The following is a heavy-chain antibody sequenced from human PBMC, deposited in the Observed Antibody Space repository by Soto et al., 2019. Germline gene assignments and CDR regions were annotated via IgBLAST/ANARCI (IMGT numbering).Heavy chain of an antibody. CDR2: ISYDGSNK. Sequence: QVQLVESGGGVVQPGRSLRLSCAASGFTFSSYAMHWVRQAPGKGLEWVAVISYDGSNKYYADSVKGRFTISRDNSKNTRYLQMNTLRVGDTDVYYCARESAILRRDAFDIWCQGTMVTVSS. CDR3: ARESAILRRDAFDI. J-gene: IGHJ3*02. CDR1: GFTFSSYA. D-gene: IGHD2-21*02. V-gene: IGHV3-30-3*01.